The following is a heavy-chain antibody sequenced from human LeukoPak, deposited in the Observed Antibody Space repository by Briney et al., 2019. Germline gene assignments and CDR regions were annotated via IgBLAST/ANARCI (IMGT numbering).Heavy chain of an antibody. CDR1: GGSISSYY. J-gene: IGHJ2*01. CDR3: ARRRGYSYDNWYFDL. V-gene: IGHV4-59*08. CDR2: IYYSGST. D-gene: IGHD5-18*01. Sequence: SETLSHTCTVSGGSISSYYWSWIRQPPGKGLEWIGYIYYSGSTNYNPSLKSRVTISVDTSKNQFSLKLSSVTAADTAMYYCARRRGYSYDNWYFDLWGRGTLVTVSS.